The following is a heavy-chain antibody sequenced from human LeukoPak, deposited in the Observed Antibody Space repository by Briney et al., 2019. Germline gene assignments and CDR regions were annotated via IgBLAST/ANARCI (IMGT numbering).Heavy chain of an antibody. CDR1: GFTFSQYW. Sequence: PGGSLRLSCAASGFTFSQYWMSWVRQARGKGLEWVANIKHDGSEKQDGSEKNYVDSVKGRFTISRDNAKDSLYLQMNSLRAEDTAVYYCARSGRGVDSFYFYMDVWGKGTTVTVSS. CDR3: ARSGRGVDSFYFYMDV. V-gene: IGHV3-7*03. J-gene: IGHJ6*03. D-gene: IGHD3-10*01. CDR2: IKHDGSEKQDGSEK.